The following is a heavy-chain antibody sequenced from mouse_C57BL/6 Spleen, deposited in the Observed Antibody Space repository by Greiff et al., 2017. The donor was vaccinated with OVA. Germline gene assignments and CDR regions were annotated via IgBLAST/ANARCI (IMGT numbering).Heavy chain of an antibody. J-gene: IGHJ1*03. CDR1: GFTFSDYG. D-gene: IGHD1-1*01. CDR3: ARPDYYGSSYEYFDV. V-gene: IGHV5-17*01. CDR2: ISSGSSTI. Sequence: EVQLVESGGGLVKPGGSLKLSCAASGFTFSDYGMHWVRQAPEKGLEWVAYISSGSSTIYYADTVKGRFTISRDNAKNTLFLQMTSLRSEDTAMYYCARPDYYGSSYEYFDVWGTGTTVTVSS.